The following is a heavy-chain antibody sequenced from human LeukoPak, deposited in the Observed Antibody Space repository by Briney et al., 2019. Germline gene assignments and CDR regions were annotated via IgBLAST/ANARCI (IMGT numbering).Heavy chain of an antibody. CDR3: ARSPVGIFGVVDAFDI. V-gene: IGHV4-59*08. CDR1: GGSISSYY. D-gene: IGHD3-3*01. J-gene: IGHJ3*02. CDR2: IYYSGST. Sequence: SETLSLTCTVSGGSISSYYWSWIRQSPGKGLEWIGYIYYSGSTNYNPSLKSRVTISVDTSKNQFSLKLSSVTAADTAVYYCARSPVGIFGVVDAFDIWGQGTMVTVSS.